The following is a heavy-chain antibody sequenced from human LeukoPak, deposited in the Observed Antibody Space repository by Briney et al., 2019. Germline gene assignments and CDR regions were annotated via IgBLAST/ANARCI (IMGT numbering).Heavy chain of an antibody. V-gene: IGHV4-30-2*01. D-gene: IGHD3-22*01. Sequence: SETLSLTCAVSGGSISSGGYSWSWIRQPPGKGLEWIGYIYHSGSTYYNPSLKSRVTISVDRSKNQFSLKLSSVTAADTAVYYCARKSYYYDSSGYYGPWYFDLWGRGTLVTVSS. CDR1: GGSISSGGYS. J-gene: IGHJ2*01. CDR2: IYHSGST. CDR3: ARKSYYYDSSGYYGPWYFDL.